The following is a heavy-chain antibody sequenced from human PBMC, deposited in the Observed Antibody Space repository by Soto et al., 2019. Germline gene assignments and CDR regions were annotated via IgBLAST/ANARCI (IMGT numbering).Heavy chain of an antibody. CDR3: ARGMFTVTTLAYYMDV. CDR1: GYTFTSYY. CDR2: INPNGGNT. J-gene: IGHJ6*03. Sequence: ASVKVSCKASGYTFTSYYIHWVRQAPGQGLEWMGRINPNGGNTSYAQKFQGRVTMTRNTSISTAYMELSSLRSEDTAVYYCARGMFTVTTLAYYMDVWGKGTTVTVSS. D-gene: IGHD4-17*01. V-gene: IGHV1-8*02.